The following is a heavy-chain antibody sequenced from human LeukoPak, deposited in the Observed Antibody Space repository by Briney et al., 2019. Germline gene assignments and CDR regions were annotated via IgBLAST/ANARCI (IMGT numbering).Heavy chain of an antibody. CDR3: ARAGHYDILTGPYLKKNWFDP. V-gene: IGHV4-34*01. CDR1: GGSFSVYY. CDR2: ISHSGST. Sequence: TSETLSLTCAVYGGSFSVYYWSWIRQPPGKGLEWIGEISHSGSTNYNPSLKSRVTISVDTSKNQFSLKLSSVTAADTAVYYCARAGHYDILTGPYLKKNWFDPWGQGTLVTVSS. J-gene: IGHJ5*02. D-gene: IGHD3-9*01.